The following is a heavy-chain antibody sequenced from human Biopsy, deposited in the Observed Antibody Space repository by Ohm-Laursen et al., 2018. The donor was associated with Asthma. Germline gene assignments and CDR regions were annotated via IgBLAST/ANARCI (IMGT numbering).Heavy chain of an antibody. V-gene: IGHV4-31*03. D-gene: IGHD3-22*01. CDR1: YGSITSGGYY. J-gene: IGHJ4*02. CDR2: IYYSGST. Sequence: TLSLTCTVSYGSITSGGYYWTWIRQHPGKGLEWIGFIYYSGSTYYNPSLKSRVSISIDTSKNQFSLKLSSVTAADTAVYYCARAQDYYDGRGYYGSFDYWGQGTLVTVSS. CDR3: ARAQDYYDGRGYYGSFDY.